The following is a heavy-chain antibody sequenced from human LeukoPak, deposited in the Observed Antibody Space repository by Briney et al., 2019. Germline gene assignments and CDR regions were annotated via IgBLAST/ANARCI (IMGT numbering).Heavy chain of an antibody. D-gene: IGHD3-10*01. Sequence: QPGGSLRLSCAASGFTFSSYWMSWVRQAPGKGLEWVANIKQDGSEKYYVDSVKGRFTISRDNAKNSLYLQMNSLRAEDTAVYYCARLYYGSGSYYNLQYYYMDVWGKGTTVTVSS. J-gene: IGHJ6*03. CDR1: GFTFSSYW. CDR3: ARLYYGSGSYYNLQYYYMDV. V-gene: IGHV3-7*01. CDR2: IKQDGSEK.